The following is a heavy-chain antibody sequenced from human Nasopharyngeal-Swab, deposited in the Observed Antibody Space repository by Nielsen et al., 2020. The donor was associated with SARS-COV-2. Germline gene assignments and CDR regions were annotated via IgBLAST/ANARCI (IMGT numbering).Heavy chain of an antibody. V-gene: IGHV3-7*03. CDR3: ARGGSWFDS. D-gene: IGHD1-26*01. Sequence: GGSLRLSCAASGFTFSNFWMTWVRQAPGKGLEWVANIKQDGSEQKYVDSVKGRFTISRDNAKNSLFPQMNSLRGDDTAIYYCARGGSWFDSWGPGTLVTVSS. CDR1: GFTFSNFW. J-gene: IGHJ5*01. CDR2: IKQDGSEQ.